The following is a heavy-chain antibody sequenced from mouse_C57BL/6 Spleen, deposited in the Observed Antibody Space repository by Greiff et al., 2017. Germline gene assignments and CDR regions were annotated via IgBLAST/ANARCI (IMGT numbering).Heavy chain of an antibody. CDR2: IRSKSNNYAT. Sequence: EVHLVESGGGLVQPKGSLKLSCAASGFSFNTYAMNWVRQAPGKGLEWVARIRSKSNNYATYYADSVKDRFTISRDDSESMLYLQMNNLKTEDTAMYYCVGEGYAMDYWGQGTSVTVSS. V-gene: IGHV10-1*01. CDR3: VGEGYAMDY. J-gene: IGHJ4*01. CDR1: GFSFNTYA.